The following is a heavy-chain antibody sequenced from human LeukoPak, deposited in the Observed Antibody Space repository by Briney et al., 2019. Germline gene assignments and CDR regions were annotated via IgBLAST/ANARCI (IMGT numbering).Heavy chain of an antibody. J-gene: IGHJ4*02. CDR3: ARGGGATRIDY. D-gene: IGHD5-12*01. CDR1: GGSISSGSYY. CDR2: IYYSGST. V-gene: IGHV4-39*07. Sequence: PSETLSLTCTVSGGSISSGSYYWGWIRQSPGKGLEWIGNIYYSGSTHYNPSLKSRVAISVDTSKNQFSLKLTSVTAADTAVYYCARGGGATRIDYWGQGTLVTVSS.